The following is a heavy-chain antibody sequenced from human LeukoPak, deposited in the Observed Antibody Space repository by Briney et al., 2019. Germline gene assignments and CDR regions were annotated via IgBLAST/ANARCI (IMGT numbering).Heavy chain of an antibody. CDR3: ASSTMVRGSSFWFDP. J-gene: IGHJ5*02. CDR2: IYYSGST. V-gene: IGHV4-59*01. D-gene: IGHD3-10*01. CDR1: GGSISSYY. Sequence: SETLSLTCTVSGGSISSYYWSWIRQPPGKGLEWIGYIYYSGSTNYNPSLKSRVTISVDTSKNQFSLKLSSVTAADTAVYYSASSTMVRGSSFWFDPWGQGTLVTVSS.